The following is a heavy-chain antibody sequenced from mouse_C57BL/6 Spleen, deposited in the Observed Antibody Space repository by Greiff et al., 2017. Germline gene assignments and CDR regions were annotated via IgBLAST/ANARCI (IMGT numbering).Heavy chain of an antibody. CDR1: GYTFTSYW. V-gene: IGHV1-69*01. J-gene: IGHJ2*01. CDR2: IDPSDSYT. CDR3: ARGRIGSSPFDY. D-gene: IGHD1-1*01. Sequence: VQLQQPGAELVMPGASVKLSCKASGYTFTSYWMHWVKQRPGQGLEWIGEIDPSDSYTNYNQKFKGKSTLTVDKSSSTAYMQLSSLTSEDSAVYYCARGRIGSSPFDYWGQGTTLTVSS.